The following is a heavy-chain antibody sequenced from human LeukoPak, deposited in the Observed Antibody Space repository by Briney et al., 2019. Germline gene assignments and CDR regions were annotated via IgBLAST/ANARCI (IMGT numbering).Heavy chain of an antibody. CDR2: IYYSGST. Sequence: PSETLSLNCTVSGVSISSYYWSWIRQPPGKGLEWIGYIYYSGSTNYNPSLKGRVTISVDTSKNQFSLKLSSVTAADTAVYYCARVSYSSSQEFDYWGQGTLVTVSS. D-gene: IGHD6-13*01. V-gene: IGHV4-59*01. CDR1: GVSISSYY. J-gene: IGHJ4*02. CDR3: ARVSYSSSQEFDY.